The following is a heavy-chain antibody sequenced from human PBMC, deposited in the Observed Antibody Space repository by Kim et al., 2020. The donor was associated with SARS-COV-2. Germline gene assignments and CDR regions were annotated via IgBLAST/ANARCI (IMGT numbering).Heavy chain of an antibody. CDR2: GEKP. CDR3: APRRWLDP. Sequence: GEKPYYAPSVNGRFTISRDNAKNTLYLQMNSLGADDTAIYYCAPRRWLDPWGQGTLVTVSS. J-gene: IGHJ5*02. V-gene: IGHV3-23*01.